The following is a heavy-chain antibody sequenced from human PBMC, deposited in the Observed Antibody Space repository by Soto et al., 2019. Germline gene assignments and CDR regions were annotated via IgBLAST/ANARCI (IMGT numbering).Heavy chain of an antibody. V-gene: IGHV3-33*01. D-gene: IGHD6-19*01. J-gene: IGHJ4*02. CDR1: GFTFSSYG. CDR3: ARDSHVGSGWQLTANY. Sequence: QVQLVESGGGVVQPGRSLRLSCAASGFTFSSYGMHWVRQAPGKGLEWVAVIWYDGSNKYYAESVKGRFTISRDNSKNTLYLQMNSLRAEDTAVYYCARDSHVGSGWQLTANYLGQGTLVTVSS. CDR2: IWYDGSNK.